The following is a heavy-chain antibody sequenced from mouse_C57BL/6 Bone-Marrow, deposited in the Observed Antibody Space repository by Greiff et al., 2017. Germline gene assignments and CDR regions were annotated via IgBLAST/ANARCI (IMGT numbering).Heavy chain of an antibody. J-gene: IGHJ2*01. CDR3: ARAYYGSSPYYFDY. CDR1: GYTFTSYW. V-gene: IGHV1-69*01. Sequence: QVQLQQPGAELVMPGASVKLSCKASGYTFTSYWLHWVKQRPGQGLEWIGEIDPSDSYTNYNQKFKGKSTLTVDKSSSTAYMQLSSLTSEDSAVYYCARAYYGSSPYYFDYWGQGNTLTVSS. CDR2: IDPSDSYT. D-gene: IGHD1-1*01.